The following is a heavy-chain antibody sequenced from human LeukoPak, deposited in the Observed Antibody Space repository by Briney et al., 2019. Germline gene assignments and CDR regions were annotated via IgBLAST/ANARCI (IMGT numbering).Heavy chain of an antibody. V-gene: IGHV1-69*05. D-gene: IGHD1-26*01. CDR2: IIPIFGTA. CDR1: GGTFSSYA. Sequence: SVKVSCKASGGTFSSYAISWVRQAPGQGLEWMGRIIPIFGTANYAQKFQGRVTITTDESTSTAYMELSSLRSEDTAVYYCARDIVGATLRRRNWGQGTLVTVSS. J-gene: IGHJ4*02. CDR3: ARDIVGATLRRRN.